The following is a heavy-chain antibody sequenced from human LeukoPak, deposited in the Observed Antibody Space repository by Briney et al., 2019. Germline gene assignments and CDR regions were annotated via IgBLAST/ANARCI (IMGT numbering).Heavy chain of an antibody. CDR1: GGSISSYY. CDR2: IYTSGST. D-gene: IGHD5-12*01. CDR3: GATIVRRGPFDS. J-gene: IGHJ4*02. Sequence: SETLSLTCTVSGGSISSYYWSWIRQPPGKGLEWIGYIYTSGSTDYNPSLKCRVTISVETSKNQFSLKLSALTAADAAVYYCGATIVRRGPFDSWGQGTLVTVSS. V-gene: IGHV4-4*09.